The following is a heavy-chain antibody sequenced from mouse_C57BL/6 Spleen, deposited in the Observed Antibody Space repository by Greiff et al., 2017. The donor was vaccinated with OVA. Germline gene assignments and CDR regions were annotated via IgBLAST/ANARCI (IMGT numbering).Heavy chain of an antibody. CDR1: GYSFTGYY. CDR2: INPSTGGT. V-gene: IGHV1-42*01. J-gene: IGHJ2*01. D-gene: IGHD2-3*01. CDR3: ARRWFPYYFDY. Sequence: EVQLQQSGPELVKPGASVKISCKASGYSFTGYYMNWVKQSPEKSLEWIGEINPSTGGTTYNQKFKAKATLTVDKSSSTAYMQLKSLTSEDSAVYYCARRWFPYYFDYWGQGTTLTVSS.